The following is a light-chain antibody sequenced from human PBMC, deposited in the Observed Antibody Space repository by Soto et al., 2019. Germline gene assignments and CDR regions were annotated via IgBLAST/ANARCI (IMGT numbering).Light chain of an antibody. CDR3: QQYGGSTRT. J-gene: IGKJ1*01. V-gene: IGKV3-20*01. CDR2: GAS. CDR1: QSVTTQ. Sequence: IELTQSPGTLSLSPGERATLSCRASQSVTTQLAWYQQKPGQAPRLIIHGASSRATGVPDRITGSGSGTDFTLSISRLEPEDFAVYYCQQYGGSTRTFGQGTKVDIK.